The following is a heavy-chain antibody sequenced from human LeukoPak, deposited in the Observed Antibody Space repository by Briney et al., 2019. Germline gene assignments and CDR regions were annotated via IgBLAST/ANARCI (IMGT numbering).Heavy chain of an antibody. V-gene: IGHV1-69*01. CDR1: GGTFGSYA. CDR3: ATSPYYDFWSGHNGAFDI. J-gene: IGHJ3*02. Sequence: GSAVKVSCKASGGTFGSYAISWVRHAPEQGLEWMGGIIPIFSTANYAQKFQGRVTITADESTSPVYMELSSLRSEDTAVYYCATSPYYDFWSGHNGAFDIWGQGTMVIVSS. CDR2: IIPIFSTA. D-gene: IGHD3-3*01.